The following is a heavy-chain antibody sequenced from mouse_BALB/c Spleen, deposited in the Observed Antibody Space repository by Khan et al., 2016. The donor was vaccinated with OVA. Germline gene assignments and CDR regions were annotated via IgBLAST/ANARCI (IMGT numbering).Heavy chain of an antibody. CDR1: GFSLTSYG. CDR3: AGVYYYGSSFYAMDY. J-gene: IGHJ4*01. D-gene: IGHD1-1*01. CDR2: IWAGGST. V-gene: IGHV2-9*02. Sequence: QVQLKESGPGLVAPSQSLSITCTVSGFSLTSYGVHWVRQPPGKGLEWLGVIWAGGSTNYNSALMSRLSISKDNSKSKVFLKMNSLQTEDTAMYYCAGVYYYGSSFYAMDYWGQGTSVTVSA.